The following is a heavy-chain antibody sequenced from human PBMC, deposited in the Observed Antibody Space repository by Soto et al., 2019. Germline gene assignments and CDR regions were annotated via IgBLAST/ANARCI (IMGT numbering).Heavy chain of an antibody. J-gene: IGHJ4*02. CDR1: GYSFTSYW. CDR2: IYPGDSDT. Sequence: QGESLKISCKGSGYSFTSYWIGWVRQMPWKGLEWMGIIYPGDSDTRYSPSFQGQVTISADKSISTAYLQWSSLKASDTAMYYCARTRRWELLVGDFDYWGQGTLVTVSS. D-gene: IGHD1-26*01. CDR3: ARTRRWELLVGDFDY. V-gene: IGHV5-51*03.